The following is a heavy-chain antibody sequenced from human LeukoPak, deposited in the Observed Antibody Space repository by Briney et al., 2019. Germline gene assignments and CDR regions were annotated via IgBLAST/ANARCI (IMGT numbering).Heavy chain of an antibody. CDR3: AKHIVGGYDWIYNSDYYYAMDV. D-gene: IGHD5-12*01. V-gene: IGHV3-30*18. J-gene: IGHJ6*02. CDR2: VSSEGRNQ. Sequence: PGGSLRLSCAASGFTLSNHPMYWVRQAPGKGLEWVATVSSEGRNQYYADPVKGRFSISRDNSQNTVYLQMNSLRPEDTAVYYCAKHIVGGYDWIYNSDYYYAMDVWGQGTTVTVAS. CDR1: GFTLSNHP.